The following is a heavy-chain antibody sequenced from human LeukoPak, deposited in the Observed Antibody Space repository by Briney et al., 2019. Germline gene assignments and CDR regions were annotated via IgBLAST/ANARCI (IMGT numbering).Heavy chain of an antibody. D-gene: IGHD7-27*01. CDR1: GFTFSSYG. Sequence: PGGSLRLSCAASGFTFSSYGMHWVRQAPGKGLEWVAVISYDGSNKYYADSVKGRFTISRDNSKNTLYLQMNSLRAEDTAVYYCSGAYFDYWGQGTLVTVSS. CDR2: ISYDGSNK. CDR3: SGAYFDY. V-gene: IGHV3-30*03. J-gene: IGHJ4*02.